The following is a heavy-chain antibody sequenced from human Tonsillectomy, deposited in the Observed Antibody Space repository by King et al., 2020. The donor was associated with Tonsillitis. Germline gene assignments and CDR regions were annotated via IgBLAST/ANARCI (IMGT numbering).Heavy chain of an antibody. Sequence: VQLVESGGGLVQPGGSLRLSCAASGFTFSSYAMSWVRQAPGKGLEWVSAISGSGGSTYYADSVKGRFTISRDNSKNTLYRQMNSLRAEDTAVYYCAKIPSTVTTDYYYYMDVWGKGTTVTVSS. CDR2: ISGSGGST. V-gene: IGHV3-23*04. CDR1: GFTFSSYA. CDR3: AKIPSTVTTDYYYYMDV. J-gene: IGHJ6*03. D-gene: IGHD4-17*01.